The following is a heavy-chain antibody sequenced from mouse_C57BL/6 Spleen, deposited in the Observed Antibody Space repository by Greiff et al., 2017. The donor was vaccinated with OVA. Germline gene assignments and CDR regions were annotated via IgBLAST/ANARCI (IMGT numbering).Heavy chain of an antibody. CDR1: GYTFTSYW. CDR2: IDPSDSYT. CDR3: ARGIEYDDDGAMDY. Sequence: QVQLQQPGAELVMPGASVKLSCKASGYTFTSYWMHWVKQRPGQGLEWIGEIDPSDSYTNYNQKFKGKSTLTVDKSSSTAYMQLSSLTSEDSAVYYGARGIEYDDDGAMDYWGQGTSVTVSS. J-gene: IGHJ4*01. D-gene: IGHD2-4*01. V-gene: IGHV1-69*01.